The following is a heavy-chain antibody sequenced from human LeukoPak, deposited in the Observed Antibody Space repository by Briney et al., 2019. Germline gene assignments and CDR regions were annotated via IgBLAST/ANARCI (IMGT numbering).Heavy chain of an antibody. CDR2: ISWNSGSI. J-gene: IGHJ4*02. D-gene: IGHD6-19*01. Sequence: PGGSLRLSCAASGFTFDDYAMHWVRQAPGKGLEWVSGISWNSGSIGYADSVKGRFTISRDNAKNSLYLQMNSLRAEDTALNYCAKIGYSSGWYWGNFDYWGQGTLVTVSS. CDR1: GFTFDDYA. CDR3: AKIGYSSGWYWGNFDY. V-gene: IGHV3-9*01.